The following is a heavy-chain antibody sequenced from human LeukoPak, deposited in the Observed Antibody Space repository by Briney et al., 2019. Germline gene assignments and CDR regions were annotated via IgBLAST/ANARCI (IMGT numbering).Heavy chain of an antibody. CDR3: ARGLIPGYCSGGSCYSHPDYYYYMDV. Sequence: ASVKVSCKASGYTFTSYAMNWVRQAPGQGLEWMGWINTNTGNPTYAQGFTGRFVFSLDTSVSTAYLQISSLKAEDTAVYYCARGLIPGYCSGGSCYSHPDYYYYMDVWGKGTTVTVSS. CDR1: GYTFTSYA. D-gene: IGHD2-15*01. J-gene: IGHJ6*03. V-gene: IGHV7-4-1*02. CDR2: INTNTGNP.